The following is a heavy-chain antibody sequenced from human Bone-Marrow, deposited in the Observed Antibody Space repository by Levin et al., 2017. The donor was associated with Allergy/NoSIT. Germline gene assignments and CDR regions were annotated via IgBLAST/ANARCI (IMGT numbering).Heavy chain of an antibody. CDR2: IIPFNDVD. Sequence: VASVKVSCKAFGVMFSSYTMSWVRQAPGQGLEWMGRIIPFNDVDKYAQKFQGRLTITADKSTSTAYMELSGLTSEDAAVYYCAREGPIRGEYGFDSWGQGTLVTVSS. CDR1: GVMFSSYT. V-gene: IGHV1-69*04. J-gene: IGHJ4*02. D-gene: IGHD3-10*01. CDR3: AREGPIRGEYGFDS.